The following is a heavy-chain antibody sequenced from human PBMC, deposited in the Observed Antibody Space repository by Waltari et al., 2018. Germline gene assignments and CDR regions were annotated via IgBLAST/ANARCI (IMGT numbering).Heavy chain of an antibody. V-gene: IGHV3-15*01. CDR3: ATGTPVDF. CDR1: GVTFNKAW. CDR2: IKSRTDGETR. Sequence: EVQLVESGGGLVKPGGSLRLSCAASGVTFNKAWLSWVRQAPGKGLEWVGGIKSRTDGETRDYAAPVKGRFTISRDDSTEMFYLQMNSLKTEDTALYFCATGTPVDFWGQGTLVTVSS. J-gene: IGHJ4*02.